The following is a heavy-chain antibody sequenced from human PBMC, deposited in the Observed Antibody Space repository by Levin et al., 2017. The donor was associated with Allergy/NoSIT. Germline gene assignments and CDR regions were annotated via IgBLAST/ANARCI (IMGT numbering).Heavy chain of an antibody. V-gene: IGHV2-70*04. Sequence: SQTLSLTCTFSGFSLSTSGMRVSWIRQPPGKALEWLARIDWDDDKFYSKSLKTRLTISKDTSKNQVVLTMTNMDPVDTATYYCARTFYSSTWYYWFDPWGQGTLVTVSS. D-gene: IGHD6-13*01. J-gene: IGHJ5*02. CDR1: GFSLSTSGMR. CDR3: ARTFYSSTWYYWFDP. CDR2: IDWDDDK.